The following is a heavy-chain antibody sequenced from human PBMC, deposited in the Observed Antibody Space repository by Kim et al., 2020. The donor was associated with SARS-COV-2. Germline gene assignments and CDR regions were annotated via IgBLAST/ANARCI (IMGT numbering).Heavy chain of an antibody. Sequence: GGSLRLSCAASGFTFSVFAMSWVRQAPGKGLEWISGIGGSGESTFYADAVKGQFTISRDNSKNTVYLQKNNVRAEDTAIYYWAKIRVGGQYGFDCWGRG. CDR2: IGGSGEST. CDR3: AKIRVGGQYGFDC. V-gene: IGHV3-23*01. D-gene: IGHD1-26*01. J-gene: IGHJ4*02. CDR1: GFTFSVFA.